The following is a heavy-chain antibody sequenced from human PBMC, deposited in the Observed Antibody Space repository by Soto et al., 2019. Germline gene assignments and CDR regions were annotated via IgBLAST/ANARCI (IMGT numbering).Heavy chain of an antibody. J-gene: IGHJ6*02. D-gene: IGHD6-13*01. CDR2: ISYDGSNK. CDR3: ARVRDSSWYYYYYGMDV. V-gene: IGHV3-30-3*01. Sequence: GGSLRLSCAASGFTFSSYAMHWVRQAPGKGLEWVAVISYDGSNKYYADSVKGRFTISRDNSKNTLYLRMNSLRAEDTAVYYCARVRDSSWYYYYYGMDVWGQGTTVTVSS. CDR1: GFTFSSYA.